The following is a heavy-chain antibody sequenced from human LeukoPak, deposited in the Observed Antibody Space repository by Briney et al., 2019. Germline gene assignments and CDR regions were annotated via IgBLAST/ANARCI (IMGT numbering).Heavy chain of an antibody. CDR2: ISSSSSYI. CDR3: VVYHSSRYQPLDY. V-gene: IGHV3-21*01. J-gene: IGHJ4*02. CDR1: GFTFGSYS. Sequence: GGSLRLSCAASGFTFGSYSMNWVRQAPGKGLEWVSSISSSSSYIYYADSVKGRFTISRDNAKNSLYLQMNSLRAEDTAVYYCVVYHSSRYQPLDYWGQGTLVTVSS. D-gene: IGHD3-22*01.